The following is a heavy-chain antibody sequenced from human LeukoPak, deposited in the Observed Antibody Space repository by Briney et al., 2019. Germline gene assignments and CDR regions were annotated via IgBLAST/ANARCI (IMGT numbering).Heavy chain of an antibody. CDR3: AKDKGGIAVAGNFDY. V-gene: IGHV3-23*01. D-gene: IGHD6-19*01. CDR2: ISGSGGST. Sequence: PPGGSLRFSGAAPGFTFGSFALSWVRQAPGKGLDWVSAISGSGGSTYYADSVKGRFTISRDNSKNTLYLQMNSLRAEDTAVYYCAKDKGGIAVAGNFDYWGQGTLVTVSS. J-gene: IGHJ4*02. CDR1: GFTFGSFA.